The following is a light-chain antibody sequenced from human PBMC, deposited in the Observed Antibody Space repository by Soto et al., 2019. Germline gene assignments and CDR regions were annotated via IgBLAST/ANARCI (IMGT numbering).Light chain of an antibody. Sequence: QSVLTQPRSVSGSPGQSVTISCTGTSSDVGGYNHVSWYQQHPGKAPKLMISGVTKRPSGVSYRFSGSKSGNTASLTISGLQAEDEADYFCSSYSISTAYLFGTGTKVTVL. CDR1: SSDVGGYNH. V-gene: IGLV2-11*01. CDR2: GVT. J-gene: IGLJ1*01. CDR3: SSYSISTAYL.